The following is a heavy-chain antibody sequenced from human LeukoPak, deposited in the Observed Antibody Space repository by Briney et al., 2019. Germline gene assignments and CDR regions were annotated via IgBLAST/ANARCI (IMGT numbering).Heavy chain of an antibody. J-gene: IGHJ4*02. CDR2: ISSSGNTI. CDR3: ATWYAADH. V-gene: IGHV3-48*03. D-gene: IGHD6-13*01. CDR1: GFTFSSYE. Sequence: GGSLRLSCAASGFTFSSYEMNWVRQAPGKGLEWISYISSSGNTIYYADSVKGRFTISRDNAKNSLYLQMNSLRAEDTAVYYCATWYAADHWGQGTLVTVSS.